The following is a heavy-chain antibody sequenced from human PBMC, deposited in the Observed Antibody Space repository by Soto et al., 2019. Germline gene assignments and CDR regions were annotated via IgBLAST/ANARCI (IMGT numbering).Heavy chain of an antibody. V-gene: IGHV1-3*01. CDR3: ARDLRQLWPSRSDWFDP. CDR1: GYTFTSYA. J-gene: IGHJ5*02. CDR2: INAGNGNT. Sequence: ASVKVSCKASGYTFTSYAMHWVRQAPGQRLEWMGWINAGNGNTKYSQKFQGRVTITRDTSASTAYMELSSLRSEDTAVYYCARDLRQLWPSRSDWFDPWGQATLVTVSS. D-gene: IGHD5-18*01.